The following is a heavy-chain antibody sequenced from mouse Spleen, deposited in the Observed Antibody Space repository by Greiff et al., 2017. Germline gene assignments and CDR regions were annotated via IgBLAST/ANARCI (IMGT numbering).Heavy chain of an antibody. CDR3: ASEDYDGYYWFAY. Sequence: EVHLVESGGGLVKPGGSLKLSCAASGFTFSDYGMHWVRQAPEKGLEWVAYISSGSSTIYYADTVKGRFTISRDNAKNTLFLQMTSLRSEDTAMYYCASEDYDGYYWFAYWGQGTLVTVSA. V-gene: IGHV5-17*01. CDR2: ISSGSSTI. CDR1: GFTFSDYG. J-gene: IGHJ3*01. D-gene: IGHD2-3*01.